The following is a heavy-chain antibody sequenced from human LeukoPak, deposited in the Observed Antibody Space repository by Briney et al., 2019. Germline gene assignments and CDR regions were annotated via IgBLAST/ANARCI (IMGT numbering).Heavy chain of an antibody. CDR3: ATTTIRLGF. D-gene: IGHD1-26*01. J-gene: IGHJ4*02. CDR2: INYSGNT. CDR1: GGSLSGYY. Sequence: SETLSLTCAVYGGSLSGYYWSWIRQPPGKGLEWIGEINYSGNTYYNPSLNPSLKRRVTISVDTSKNQFSLRLSSVTAADTAVYYCATTTIRLGFWGQGTLVTVSS. V-gene: IGHV4-34*01.